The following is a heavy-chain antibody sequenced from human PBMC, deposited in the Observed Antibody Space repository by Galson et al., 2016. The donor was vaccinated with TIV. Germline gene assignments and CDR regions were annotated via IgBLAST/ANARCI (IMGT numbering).Heavy chain of an antibody. CDR2: ISGSGVST. V-gene: IGHV3-23*01. J-gene: IGHJ4*02. CDR3: AKADDDYPPADYYFDF. CDR1: GFTFSSYA. Sequence: SLRLSCAVSGFTFSSYAMSWVRQAPGKGLEWVSGISGSGVSTYYLDSVKGRFAISRDNSKNTLYLQMNSLRAEDTAVYYCAKADDDYPPADYYFDFWGQGTLVTVSS. D-gene: IGHD3-16*01.